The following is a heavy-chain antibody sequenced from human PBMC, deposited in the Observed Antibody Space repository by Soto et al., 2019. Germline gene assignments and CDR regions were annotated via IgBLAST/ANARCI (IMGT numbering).Heavy chain of an antibody. CDR1: GFTFSSYA. CDR2: ISGSGGST. V-gene: IGHV3-23*01. Sequence: EVQLLESGGGLVQPGGSLRLSCAASGFTFSSYAMSWVCQAPGKGLEWVSAISGSGGSTYYADSVKGRFTISRDNSKNTLYLQMNSLRAEDTAVYYCAKGQAIFGVVTLNWFDPWGQGTLVTVSS. D-gene: IGHD3-3*01. CDR3: AKGQAIFGVVTLNWFDP. J-gene: IGHJ5*02.